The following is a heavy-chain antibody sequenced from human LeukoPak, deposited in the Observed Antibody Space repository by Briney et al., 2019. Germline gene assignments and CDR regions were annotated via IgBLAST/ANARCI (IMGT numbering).Heavy chain of an antibody. J-gene: IGHJ6*03. Sequence: GGSLRLSCAASGFTFSSYAMSWVRQAPGKGLEWVSAISGSGGSTYYADSVKGRFTISRDNSKNTLYLRMNSLRAEDTAVYYCATHGDVYYYYYMDVWGKGTTVTVSS. CDR1: GFTFSSYA. CDR2: ISGSGGST. CDR3: ATHGDVYYYYYMDV. V-gene: IGHV3-23*01.